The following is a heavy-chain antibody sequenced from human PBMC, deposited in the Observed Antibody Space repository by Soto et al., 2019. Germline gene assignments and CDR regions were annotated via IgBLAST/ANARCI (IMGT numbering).Heavy chain of an antibody. Sequence: QVQLVQSGAEVKKPGASVKVSCKASGYTFTNYDIHWVRQATGQGLEWMGWMNPYSGNTGYAQKFQGSISMTRNTSISTVYMELSSLRSEDTAVYYCARVFTVRRGSGSDYWGQGTLVTVSS. D-gene: IGHD1-26*01. CDR2: MNPYSGNT. J-gene: IGHJ4*02. V-gene: IGHV1-8*01. CDR1: GYTFTNYD. CDR3: ARVFTVRRGSGSDY.